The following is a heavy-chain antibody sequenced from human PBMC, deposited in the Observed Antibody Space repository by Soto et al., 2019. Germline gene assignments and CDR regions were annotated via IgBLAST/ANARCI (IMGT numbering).Heavy chain of an antibody. V-gene: IGHV3-30-3*01. CDR2: LSYDGNNK. CDR1: GFTFSSYA. D-gene: IGHD2-15*01. CDR3: ARDSYCSGGNCYRYYYGMDV. J-gene: IGHJ6*02. Sequence: QVQLVESGGGVVQPGRSLRLSCAASGFTFSSYAIHWVRQAPGKGLEWVAVLSYDGNNKYYADSVKGRFTISRDSSKNTLFLQMNSLRAEDTAVYYCARDSYCSGGNCYRYYYGMDVWGQGTTVTVSS.